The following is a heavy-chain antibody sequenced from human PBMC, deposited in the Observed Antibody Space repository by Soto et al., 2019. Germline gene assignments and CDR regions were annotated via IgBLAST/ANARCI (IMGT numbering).Heavy chain of an antibody. CDR1: GGTFSSYS. V-gene: IGHV1-69*08. Sequence: QVQLVQSGAEVKKPGSSVKVSYKASGGTFSSYSINWVRQAPGQGLEWMGRITPILGIANYAQKFQGRVTITADKSTSTAYMELSSLRSEDTAVYYCAREPYGDYSGYWGQGTLVTVSS. J-gene: IGHJ4*02. CDR2: ITPILGIA. CDR3: AREPYGDYSGY. D-gene: IGHD4-17*01.